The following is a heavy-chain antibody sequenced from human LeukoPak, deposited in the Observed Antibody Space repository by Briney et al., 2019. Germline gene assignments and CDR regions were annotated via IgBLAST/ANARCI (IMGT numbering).Heavy chain of an antibody. Sequence: GGSLRLSCAASGFTFSNYAMSWVRQAPGKGLEWVSAISGSGSSTHYADPVKGRFTISRDNSKNTPYLQMNSLRAEDTAVYYCAKGQQLVRSGWFDPWGQGTLVTVSS. J-gene: IGHJ5*02. CDR1: GFTFSNYA. D-gene: IGHD6-13*01. CDR2: ISGSGSST. V-gene: IGHV3-23*01. CDR3: AKGQQLVRSGWFDP.